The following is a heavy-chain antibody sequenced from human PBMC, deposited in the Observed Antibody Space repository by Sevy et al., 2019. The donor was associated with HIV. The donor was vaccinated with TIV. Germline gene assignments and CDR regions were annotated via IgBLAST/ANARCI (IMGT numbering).Heavy chain of an antibody. V-gene: IGHV3-23*01. Sequence: GGSLGLSCAASGFTFSSYAMSWVRQAPGKGLEWVSAISGSGGSTYYADSVKGRFTISRDNSKNTLYLQMNSLRAEDTAVYYCAKRQILTDSSGYYYYFDYWGQGTLVTVSS. CDR1: GFTFSSYA. D-gene: IGHD3-22*01. CDR2: ISGSGGST. J-gene: IGHJ4*02. CDR3: AKRQILTDSSGYYYYFDY.